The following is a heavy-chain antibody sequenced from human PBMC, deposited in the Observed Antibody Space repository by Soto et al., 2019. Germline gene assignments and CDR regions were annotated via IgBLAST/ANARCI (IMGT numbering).Heavy chain of an antibody. CDR2: ISYDGGHK. CDR1: EFTFSSYA. D-gene: IGHD3-10*01. CDR3: AGQRSPEGWFDP. Sequence: GGSLRLSCSASEFTFSSYAMHWVRQAPGKGLEWVAGISYDGGHKFYGDSVRGRFTISRDSSKTTVFLQMNSLRVEDTAIYYCAGQRSPEGWFDPWGQGTLVTVSS. V-gene: IGHV3-30-3*01. J-gene: IGHJ5*02.